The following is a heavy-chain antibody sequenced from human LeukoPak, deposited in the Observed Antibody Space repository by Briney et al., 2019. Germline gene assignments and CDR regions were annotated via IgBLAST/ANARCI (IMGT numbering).Heavy chain of an antibody. Sequence: SVKVSCKASGGTFSSCTISWVRQAPGQGLEWMGRIIPILGIANYAQKFQGRVTITADKSTSTAYMELSSLRSEDTAVYYCARGPVVPAALSPDAFDIWDQGTMVTVSS. D-gene: IGHD2-2*01. CDR3: ARGPVVPAALSPDAFDI. J-gene: IGHJ3*02. CDR1: GGTFSSCT. V-gene: IGHV1-69*02. CDR2: IIPILGIA.